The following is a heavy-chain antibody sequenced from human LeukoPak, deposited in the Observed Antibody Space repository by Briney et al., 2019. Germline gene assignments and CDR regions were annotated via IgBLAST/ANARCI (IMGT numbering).Heavy chain of an antibody. Sequence: ASVKVSCKASGYTFTSYDINWVRQATGQGLEWMGWMNPNSGNTGYAQKFQGRVTMTRNTSITTAYMDLSSLRSDDTAVYYCARALWFGELLPLDYWGQGTLVTVSS. J-gene: IGHJ4*02. V-gene: IGHV1-8*01. CDR1: GYTFTSYD. CDR2: MNPNSGNT. CDR3: ARALWFGELLPLDY. D-gene: IGHD3-10*01.